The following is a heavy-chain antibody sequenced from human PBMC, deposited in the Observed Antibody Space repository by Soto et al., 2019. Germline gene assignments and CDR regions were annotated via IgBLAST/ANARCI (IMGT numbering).Heavy chain of an antibody. D-gene: IGHD2-2*01. CDR3: ARGQVYQLPKYYYYYGMDV. Sequence: SETLSLTCAVYGGSFSGYYWSWIRQPPGKGLEWIGEINHSGSTNYNPSLKSRVTISVDTSKNQFSLKLSSVTAADTAVYYCARGQVYQLPKYYYYYGMDVWGQGTTVTVYS. J-gene: IGHJ6*02. CDR2: INHSGST. CDR1: GGSFSGYY. V-gene: IGHV4-34*01.